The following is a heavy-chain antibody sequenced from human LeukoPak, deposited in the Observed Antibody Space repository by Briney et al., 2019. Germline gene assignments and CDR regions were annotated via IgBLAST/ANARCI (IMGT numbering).Heavy chain of an antibody. Sequence: PGGSLRFSCAASGFTFSSYWMHWVRQAPEKGLVWVSRISSDGGGTSSADSVKGRFTISRDNAKNTLYLQMNSLRAEATAVYYCVRGLAGAVNGMDVWGQGTPVTVSS. V-gene: IGHV3-74*01. CDR2: ISSDGGGT. D-gene: IGHD6-19*01. CDR1: GFTFSSYW. CDR3: VRGLAGAVNGMDV. J-gene: IGHJ6*02.